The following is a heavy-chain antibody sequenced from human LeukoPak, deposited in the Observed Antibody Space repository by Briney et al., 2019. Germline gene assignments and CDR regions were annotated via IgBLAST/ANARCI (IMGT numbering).Heavy chain of an antibody. J-gene: IGHJ6*02. CDR1: GFPFSSYS. D-gene: IGHD1-26*01. V-gene: IGHV3-30*03. CDR2: ISYDGSNK. Sequence: PGGSLRLSCAASGFPFSSYSMNWVRQAPGKGLEWVAVISYDGSNKYYADSVKGRFTISRDNSKNTLYLQMNSLRAEDTAVYYCARDTGGMDVWGQGTTVTVSS. CDR3: ARDTGGMDV.